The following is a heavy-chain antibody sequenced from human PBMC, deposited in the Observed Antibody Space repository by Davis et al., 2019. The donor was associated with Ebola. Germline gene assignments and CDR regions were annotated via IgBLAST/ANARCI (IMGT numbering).Heavy chain of an antibody. CDR3: AKDLRGHHAYLAYFDY. Sequence: GESLKISCAASGFTFNTYAMPSVRQAPGKGLEWLATLSFDENYRFYADSVKGRFTISRDNSKSTLYLQMDSLRAEDTAVYYCAKDLRGHHAYLAYFDYWGQGTLVTVSS. J-gene: IGHJ4*02. V-gene: IGHV3-30*18. D-gene: IGHD1-14*01. CDR2: LSFDENYR. CDR1: GFTFNTYA.